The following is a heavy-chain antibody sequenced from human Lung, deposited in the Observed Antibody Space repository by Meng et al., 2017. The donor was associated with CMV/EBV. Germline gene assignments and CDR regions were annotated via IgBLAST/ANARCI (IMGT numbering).Heavy chain of an antibody. CDR3: ARDSSGYAKSFYDYYGLDV. V-gene: IGHV1-18*01. CDR2: ISGYNGDT. Sequence: ASXXVSCKASGYTFTSHGMSWVRQAPGQGLEWMGWISGYNGDTNYAQKLQGRVTMTTDTSTTTVYMELRSLRSDDTAVYYCARDSSGYAKSFYDYYGLDVWGQGTXVTVSS. CDR1: GYTFTSHG. J-gene: IGHJ6*02. D-gene: IGHD2-2*01.